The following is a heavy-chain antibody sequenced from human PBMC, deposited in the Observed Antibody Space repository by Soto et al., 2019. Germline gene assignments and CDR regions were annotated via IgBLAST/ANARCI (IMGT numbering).Heavy chain of an antibody. J-gene: IGHJ4*02. CDR3: TREGGSYDY. CDR2: INPSSGDT. V-gene: IGHV1-46*01. Sequence: ASVKVSCKASGYTFTSYYMHWVRQAPGQGLGWMGIINPSSGDTTYAQKFQGRVTMTRDTSTSTIYMQLSSLRSEDTAVYYCTREGGSYDYWGQGTLVTVSS. D-gene: IGHD1-26*01. CDR1: GYTFTSYY.